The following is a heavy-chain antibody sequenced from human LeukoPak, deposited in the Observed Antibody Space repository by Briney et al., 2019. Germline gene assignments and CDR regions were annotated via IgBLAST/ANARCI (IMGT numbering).Heavy chain of an antibody. Sequence: PSETLSLTCTVSGGSISSYYWSWIRQPPGQGLESIGYIYYSGSTNYNPSLKSRVTISVDTSKNQFSLKLSSVTAADTAVYYCARVGGYCSGGSCYYNYYYMDVWGKGTTVTVSS. CDR3: ARVGGYCSGGSCYYNYYYMDV. CDR2: IYYSGST. CDR1: GGSISSYY. J-gene: IGHJ6*03. D-gene: IGHD2-15*01. V-gene: IGHV4-59*01.